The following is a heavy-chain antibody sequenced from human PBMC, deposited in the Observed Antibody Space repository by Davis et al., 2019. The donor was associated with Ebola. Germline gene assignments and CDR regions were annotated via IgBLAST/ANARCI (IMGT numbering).Heavy chain of an antibody. CDR2: ISSSSSTI. V-gene: IGHV3-48*02. D-gene: IGHD7-27*01. J-gene: IGHJ4*02. CDR1: GFTFSSYA. CDR3: ARDSNWGLDY. Sequence: GESLKISCAASGFTFSSYAMHWVRQAPGKGLEWVSYISSSSSTIYYADSVKGRFTISRDNAKNSLYLQMNSLRDEDTAVYYCARDSNWGLDYWGQGTLVTVSS.